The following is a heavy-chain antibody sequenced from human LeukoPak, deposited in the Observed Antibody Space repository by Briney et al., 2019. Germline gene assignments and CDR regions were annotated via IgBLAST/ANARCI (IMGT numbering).Heavy chain of an antibody. V-gene: IGHV3-7*01. CDR1: GFTFSSYW. CDR2: IKLDGSEK. CDR3: ARINSVNYYFDY. D-gene: IGHD5/OR15-5a*01. Sequence: PGGSLRLSCAASGFTFSSYWMSWVCQVPGKGLAWVANIKLDGSEKYYVDSVKGRFTIYRDDAKNSLYLQMTSLRAEDTAVYYCARINSVNYYFDYWGQGTLVAVSS. J-gene: IGHJ4*02.